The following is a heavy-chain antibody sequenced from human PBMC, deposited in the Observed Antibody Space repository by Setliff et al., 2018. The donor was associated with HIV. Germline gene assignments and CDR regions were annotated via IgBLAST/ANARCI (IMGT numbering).Heavy chain of an antibody. D-gene: IGHD2-15*01. CDR2: VYYSGTT. V-gene: IGHV4-39*07. CDR1: GGSISSSSYY. J-gene: IGHJ4*02. CDR3: ARGGGVAVTTTGGTASFDY. Sequence: PSETLSLTCTVSGGSISSSSYYWGLIRQPPGKGLEWIGSVYYSGTTYYNPSLKSRVAISVDTSKNQFSLRVSSVTATDTAVYFCARGGGVAVTTTGGTASFDYWGQGTLVTVSS.